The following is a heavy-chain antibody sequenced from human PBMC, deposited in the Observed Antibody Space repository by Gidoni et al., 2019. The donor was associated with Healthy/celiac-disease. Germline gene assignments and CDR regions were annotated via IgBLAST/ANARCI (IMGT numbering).Heavy chain of an antibody. Sequence: QVQLVESGGGVVQPGRSLRLSCAASGFTFSSYAMHWVRQAPGQGLEWVAVISYDGSNKYYADSVKGRFTISRDNSKNTLYLQMNSLRAEDTAVYYCARDQITTVTTALFDYWGQGTLVTVSS. CDR3: ARDQITTVTTALFDY. CDR1: GFTFSSYA. J-gene: IGHJ4*02. CDR2: ISYDGSNK. D-gene: IGHD4-17*01. V-gene: IGHV3-30-3*01.